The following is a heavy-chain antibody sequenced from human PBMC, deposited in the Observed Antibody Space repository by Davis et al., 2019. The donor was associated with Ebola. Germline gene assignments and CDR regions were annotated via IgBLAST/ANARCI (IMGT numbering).Heavy chain of an antibody. Sequence: GESLKISCAPSGFNLGGYSMNWVRQAPGKGLKWVAYINSNSAITSYADSVKGRFTISRDNSRNTLFLQMNTLRVEDTAVYYCARGGGRMLDYWGQGTLVTVSS. CDR2: INSNSAIT. J-gene: IGHJ4*02. CDR1: GFNLGGYS. V-gene: IGHV3-48*01. CDR3: ARGGGRMLDY. D-gene: IGHD1-14*01.